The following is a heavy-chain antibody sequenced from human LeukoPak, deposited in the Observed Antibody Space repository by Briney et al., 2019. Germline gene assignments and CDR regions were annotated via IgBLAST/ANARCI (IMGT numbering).Heavy chain of an antibody. CDR3: ARDGSRGSFYFDY. J-gene: IGHJ4*02. CDR1: GGSISSGSYY. D-gene: IGHD3-10*01. V-gene: IGHV4-61*02. Sequence: PSETLSLTRTVSGGSISSGSYYWSWIRQPAGKGLEWIGRIYTSGSTNYNPSLKSRVTISVDTSKNQFSLKLSSVTAADTAVYYCARDGSRGSFYFDYWGQGTLVTVSS. CDR2: IYTSGST.